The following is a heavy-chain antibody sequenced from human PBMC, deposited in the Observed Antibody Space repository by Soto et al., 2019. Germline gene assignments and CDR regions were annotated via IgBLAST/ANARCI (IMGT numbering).Heavy chain of an antibody. CDR1: GLTFSSYN. CDR3: AKELELGYYYYGMDV. CDR2: ITGSSKNT. V-gene: IGHV3-23*01. J-gene: IGHJ6*02. Sequence: PGGSLRLSCAASGLTFSSYNMNLVRPAPGKGLEWVSSITGSSKNTYYADSVKGRFTXSRDNSKNXXYLQMNSLRAEDTAVYYCAKELELGYYYYGMDVWGQGTTVTVSS. D-gene: IGHD1-7*01.